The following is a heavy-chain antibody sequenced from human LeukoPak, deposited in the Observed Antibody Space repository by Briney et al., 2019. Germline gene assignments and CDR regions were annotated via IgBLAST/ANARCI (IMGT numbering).Heavy chain of an antibody. CDR1: GGSFSSYY. Sequence: PSETLSLTCAVYGGSFSSYYWSWIRQPPGKGLEWIGEINHSGGTNYNPSLKSRVTISVDTSKNQFSLKLSSVSAADTAVYYCARDHLTRITMVRGVKNWFDPWGQGTLVTVSS. CDR2: INHSGGT. V-gene: IGHV4-34*01. CDR3: ARDHLTRITMVRGVKNWFDP. J-gene: IGHJ5*02. D-gene: IGHD3-10*01.